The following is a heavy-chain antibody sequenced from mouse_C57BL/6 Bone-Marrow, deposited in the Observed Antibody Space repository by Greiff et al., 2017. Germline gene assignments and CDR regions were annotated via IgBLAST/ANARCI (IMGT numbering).Heavy chain of an antibody. Sequence: QVQLQQPGAELVKPGASVKMSCKASGYTFTSYWITWVKQRPGQGLEWIGDNYPGSGSTNYNEKCKSKATLTVDTSSSTAYMQLSSLTSEDSAVYYCARPYYSNYWYFDVWGTGTTVTVSS. D-gene: IGHD2-5*01. CDR3: ARPYYSNYWYFDV. CDR1: GYTFTSYW. J-gene: IGHJ1*03. V-gene: IGHV1-55*01. CDR2: NYPGSGST.